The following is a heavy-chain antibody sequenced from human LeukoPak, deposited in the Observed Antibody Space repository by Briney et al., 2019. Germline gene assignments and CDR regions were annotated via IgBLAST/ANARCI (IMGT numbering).Heavy chain of an antibody. Sequence: GGSLRLSCAASGFTFSSYGMSWVRQAPGKGLEWVANIKKDGSEKYYVDSVKGRFTISRDNAKTSLYLQMNSLRAADTAMYYCARARRDYGRSFDYWGQGTLVTVSS. D-gene: IGHD4-17*01. CDR3: ARARRDYGRSFDY. CDR2: IKKDGSEK. J-gene: IGHJ4*02. CDR1: GFTFSSYG. V-gene: IGHV3-7*01.